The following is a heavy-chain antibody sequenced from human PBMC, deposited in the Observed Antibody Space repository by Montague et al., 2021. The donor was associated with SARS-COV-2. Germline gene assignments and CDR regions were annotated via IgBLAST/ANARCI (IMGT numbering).Heavy chain of an antibody. CDR1: GFTFRSYW. CDR3: VRPLWFGDSDYYFDS. D-gene: IGHD3-10*01. J-gene: IGHJ4*02. Sequence: SLRLSCAASGFTFRSYWMHLVRQVPGRGLVWVSRLRPDGTSTHYASSXKGRFVISRDNAKNTLSLEMTNLRVDDTAIYYCVRPLWFGDSDYYFDSWGQGTLVSVSS. V-gene: IGHV3-74*01. CDR2: LRPDGTST.